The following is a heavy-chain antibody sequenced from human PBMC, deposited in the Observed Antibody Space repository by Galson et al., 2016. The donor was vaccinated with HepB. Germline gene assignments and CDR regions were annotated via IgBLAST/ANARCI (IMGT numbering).Heavy chain of an antibody. CDR2: MFYSGSS. Sequence: ETLSLTCSVSGDSFSSSTYYWGWIRQPPGKGLEWIGSMFYSGSSYYNPSLKSRGTISVDTSKNLLSLKLRSVTAADTAIYFCARDAYNSNWYPSWYFDLWGRGTLVTVSS. J-gene: IGHJ2*01. CDR3: ARDAYNSNWYPSWYFDL. V-gene: IGHV4-39*07. CDR1: GDSFSSSTYY. D-gene: IGHD6-13*01.